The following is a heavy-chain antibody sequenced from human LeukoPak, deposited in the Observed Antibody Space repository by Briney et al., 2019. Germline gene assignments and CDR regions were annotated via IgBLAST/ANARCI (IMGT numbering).Heavy chain of an antibody. CDR1: GFTFSRYW. Sequence: GGSLRLSCAASGFTFSRYWMSWVRQAPGKGLEWVAFIRYDGSNKYYADSVKGRFTISRDNSKNTLYLQMNSLRAEDTAVYYCAKDGGKRFGEFLYQRGPLDYWGQGTLVTVSP. V-gene: IGHV3-30*02. D-gene: IGHD3-10*01. CDR2: IRYDGSNK. J-gene: IGHJ4*02. CDR3: AKDGGKRFGEFLYQRGPLDY.